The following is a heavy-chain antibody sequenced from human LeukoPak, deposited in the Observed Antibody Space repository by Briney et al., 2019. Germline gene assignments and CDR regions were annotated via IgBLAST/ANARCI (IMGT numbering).Heavy chain of an antibody. V-gene: IGHV3-20*04. D-gene: IGHD3-10*01. CDR1: GFTFDDYG. CDR3: AKDKLLWFGEFHFDY. CDR2: INWNGGST. Sequence: GSLRLSCAASGFTFDDYGMSWVRQAPGKGLEWVSGINWNGGSTGYADSVKGRFTISRDNSKNTLYLQMNSLRAEDTAVYYCAKDKLLWFGEFHFDYWGQGTLVTVSS. J-gene: IGHJ4*02.